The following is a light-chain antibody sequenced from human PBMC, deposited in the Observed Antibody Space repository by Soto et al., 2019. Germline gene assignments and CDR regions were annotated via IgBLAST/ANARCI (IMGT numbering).Light chain of an antibody. V-gene: IGLV2-14*01. Sequence: QSVLTQPASVSVSPGQSITISCTGTSSDVGGYNYVSWYQQHPGKAPKLMIYEVNNRPSGVSNRFSGSKSGNTASLTISGLQAEDEADYYCNSYTSSSTDVFGTGTKVTVL. CDR3: NSYTSSSTDV. J-gene: IGLJ1*01. CDR2: EVN. CDR1: SSDVGGYNY.